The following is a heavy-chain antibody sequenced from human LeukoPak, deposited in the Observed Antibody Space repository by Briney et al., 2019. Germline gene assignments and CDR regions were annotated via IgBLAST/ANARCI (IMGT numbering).Heavy chain of an antibody. CDR2: INPNSGGT. D-gene: IGHD6-19*01. Sequence: ASVKVSCKASGYTFTGYYMHWVRQAPGQGLEWMGWINPNSGGTNYAQKFQGRVTMTRDTSISTAYMELSRLRSDDTAVYYCAREGMESSGWYYYYGMDVWGQGTTVTVSS. CDR1: GYTFTGYY. CDR3: AREGMESSGWYYYYGMDV. J-gene: IGHJ6*02. V-gene: IGHV1-2*02.